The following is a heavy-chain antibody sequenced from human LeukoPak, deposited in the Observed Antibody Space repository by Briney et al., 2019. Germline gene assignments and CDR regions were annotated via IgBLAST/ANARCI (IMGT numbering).Heavy chain of an antibody. CDR2: IYRSGST. V-gene: IGHV4-34*01. CDR1: GGSFSGYY. J-gene: IGHJ5*02. Sequence: SDTLSLTCAVYGGSFSGYYWSWIRQPPGKGLEWIGEIYRSGSTNYNPSLRSRVTISVDTSKNQFSLKLSSVTAADTAVYYCARGSKGWPYDSSGTNGFDPWGQGTLVIVSS. D-gene: IGHD3-22*01. CDR3: ARGSKGWPYDSSGTNGFDP.